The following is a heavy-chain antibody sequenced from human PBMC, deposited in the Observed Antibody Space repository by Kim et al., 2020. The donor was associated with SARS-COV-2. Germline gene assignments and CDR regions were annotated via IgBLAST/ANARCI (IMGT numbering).Heavy chain of an antibody. CDR3: ARGLISLFCHQHGYCDY. J-gene: IGHJ4*01. Sequence: ASVKVSCKASGYTFTSYFMPWVRQAPGQGLEWMGIINPSGGSTNYAQRFQGRVTMTRDTSSSTAYMELSSLTSDDTAVYYCARGLISLFCHQHGYCDY. D-gene: IGHD3-16*02. CDR2: INPSGGST. CDR1: GYTFTSYF. V-gene: IGHV1-46*01.